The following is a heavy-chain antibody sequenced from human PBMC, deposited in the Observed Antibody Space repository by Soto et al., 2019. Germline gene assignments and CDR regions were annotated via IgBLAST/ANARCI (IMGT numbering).Heavy chain of an antibody. V-gene: IGHV4-34*01. CDR2: INESGST. D-gene: IGHD6-19*01. CDR3: ATSGRSGWYPRGWDY. J-gene: IGHJ4*02. CDR1: GRSFSGFY. Sequence: QVQLQQWGAGLLKPSETLTLTCAVSGRSFSGFYWSWIRQPPGKGLEWIGEINESGSTNDNPSLKDRITMSVDTSKNPFSLRLTSVTAADTAVYYCATSGRSGWYPRGWDYWGQGILATVSS.